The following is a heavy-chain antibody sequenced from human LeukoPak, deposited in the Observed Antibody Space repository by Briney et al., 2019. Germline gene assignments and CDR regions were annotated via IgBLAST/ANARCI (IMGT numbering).Heavy chain of an antibody. D-gene: IGHD4-17*01. CDR1: GFSLDNHA. CDR3: ARRTVTTSSRGPFDS. Sequence: GRSLTLSCVASGFSLDNHAMHWVRQVPGRDLEWVPGINEKSTTTAYADSSEGRFTISRDNAKNSLYLQMNSLRTEDTAFYYCARRTVTTSSRGPFDSWGQGTLVTVS. CDR2: INEKSTTT. J-gene: IGHJ4*02. V-gene: IGHV3-9*01.